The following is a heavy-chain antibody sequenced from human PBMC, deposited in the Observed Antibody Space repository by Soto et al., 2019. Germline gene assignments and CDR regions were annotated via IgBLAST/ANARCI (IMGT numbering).Heavy chain of an antibody. D-gene: IGHD2-8*01. V-gene: IGHV1-69*12. Sequence: QVQLVQSGAEVKKPGSSVKVSCKASGGTFSSYAISWVRQAPGQGLEWMGGIIPIFGTANYAQKFQGRVTITADDSTSTAYMELSSLRSEDTAVYYCASTDCTIGVCYIIGGNWGQGTLVTVSS. J-gene: IGHJ4*02. CDR2: IIPIFGTA. CDR3: ASTDCTIGVCYIIGGN. CDR1: GGTFSSYA.